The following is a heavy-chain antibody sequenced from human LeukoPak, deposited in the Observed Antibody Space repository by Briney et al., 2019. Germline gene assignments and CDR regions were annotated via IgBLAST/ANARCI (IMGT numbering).Heavy chain of an antibody. CDR1: GFTFSSYG. Sequence: GGSLRLSCAASGFTFSSYGMHWVRQAPGKGLEWVAVIWYDGSNKYYADSVKGRFTISRDNSKNTLYLQMNSLRAEDTAVYCCARDRRCSGGSCYLDYWGQGTLVTVSS. CDR2: IWYDGSNK. V-gene: IGHV3-33*01. D-gene: IGHD2-15*01. CDR3: ARDRRCSGGSCYLDY. J-gene: IGHJ4*02.